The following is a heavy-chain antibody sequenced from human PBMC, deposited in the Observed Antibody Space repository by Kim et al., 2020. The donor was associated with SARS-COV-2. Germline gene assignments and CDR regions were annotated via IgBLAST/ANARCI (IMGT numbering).Heavy chain of an antibody. V-gene: IGHV4-39*07. D-gene: IGHD1-26*01. Sequence: SETLSLTCTVSGGSISSSSYYWGWIRQPPGKGLEWIGSIYYSGSTYYNPSLKSRVTISVDTSKNQFSLKLSSVTAADTAVYYCARLFGLWELPGGVNWFDPWGQGTLVTVSS. J-gene: IGHJ5*02. CDR2: IYYSGST. CDR1: GGSISSSSYY. CDR3: ARLFGLWELPGGVNWFDP.